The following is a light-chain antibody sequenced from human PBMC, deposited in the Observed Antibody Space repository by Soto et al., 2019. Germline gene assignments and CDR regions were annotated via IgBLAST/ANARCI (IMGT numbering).Light chain of an antibody. CDR3: QQYVTYPLT. CDR1: QSISIW. V-gene: IGKV1-5*03. J-gene: IGKJ4*01. Sequence: DIQMTQSPSTLSASVGDRVTITCRASQSISIWLAWYQHKPGKAPKLLIYKASNLESGVPSRFSGSGSGTEFTLTISSLQPDDFATYSCQQYVTYPLTFGGGTNVELK. CDR2: KAS.